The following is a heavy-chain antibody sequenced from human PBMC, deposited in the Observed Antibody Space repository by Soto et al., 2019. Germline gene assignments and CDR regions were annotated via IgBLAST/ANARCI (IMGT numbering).Heavy chain of an antibody. J-gene: IGHJ4*02. Sequence: GGSLRLSCAASGFTFSVSWMNWVRQAPGKGLEWVAYISADASEKNYVDSVKGRFTISRDNAKNSLYLQMNSLRAEDTAVYYCARTPRLLDSWGQGTLVTVPS. CDR3: ARTPRLLDS. V-gene: IGHV3-7*01. CDR1: GFTFSVSW. D-gene: IGHD6-6*01. CDR2: ISADASEK.